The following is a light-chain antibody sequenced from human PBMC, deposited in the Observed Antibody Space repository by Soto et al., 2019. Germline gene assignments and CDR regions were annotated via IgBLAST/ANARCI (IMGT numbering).Light chain of an antibody. J-gene: IGLJ3*02. CDR3: GSYTSDKTWV. Sequence: QSALTQPASVSGSPGQSITITCNGSNTDVGHDEFVSWYQQRPGKAPKLIIYDVSRRPSGVSDRFSGSKSGNTASLTISGLQAEDEADYYCGSYTSDKTWVFGGGTKVTVL. CDR2: DVS. CDR1: NTDVGHDEF. V-gene: IGLV2-14*03.